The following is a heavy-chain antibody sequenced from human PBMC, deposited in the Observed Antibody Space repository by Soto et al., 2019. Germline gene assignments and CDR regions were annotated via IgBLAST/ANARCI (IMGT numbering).Heavy chain of an antibody. V-gene: IGHV5-51*01. CDR3: ARLDTMEPYGMDV. Sequence: PXESLNISCKGSGYSFTSYWIGWVRQMPGKGLEWMGIIYPGDSDTRYSPSFQGQVTISADKSISTAYLQWSSLKASDTAMYYCARLDTMEPYGMDVWGQGTTVTVSS. D-gene: IGHD3-10*01. CDR2: IYPGDSDT. J-gene: IGHJ6*02. CDR1: GYSFTSYW.